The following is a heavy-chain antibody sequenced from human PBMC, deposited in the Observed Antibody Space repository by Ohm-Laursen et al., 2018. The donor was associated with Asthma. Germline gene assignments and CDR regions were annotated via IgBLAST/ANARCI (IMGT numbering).Heavy chain of an antibody. V-gene: IGHV4-61*01. CDR2: IYYSGST. D-gene: IGHD5-18*01. Sequence: SETLSLTCTVSGGSVSSGSYYWSWIRQPPGKGLEWIGYIYYSGSTNYNPSLKSRVTISVDTSKNQFSLKLSSVTAADTAVYYCASVDTAMVFDCWGQGTLVTVSS. J-gene: IGHJ4*02. CDR1: GGSVSSGSYY. CDR3: ASVDTAMVFDC.